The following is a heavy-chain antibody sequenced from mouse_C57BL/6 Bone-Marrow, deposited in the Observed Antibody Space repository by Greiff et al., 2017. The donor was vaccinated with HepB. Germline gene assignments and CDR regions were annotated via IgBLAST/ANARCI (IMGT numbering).Heavy chain of an antibody. Sequence: EVMLVESVAELVRPGASVKLSCTASGFNIKNTYMHWVKQRPEQGLEWIGRIVPANGNTKYAPKFQGKATITADTSSNTAYLQLSSLTSEDTALYYCARISMPYDYVAYWGQGTLVTVSA. CDR3: ARISMPYDYVAY. CDR2: IVPANGNT. V-gene: IGHV14-3*01. J-gene: IGHJ3*01. D-gene: IGHD2-4*01. CDR1: GFNIKNTY.